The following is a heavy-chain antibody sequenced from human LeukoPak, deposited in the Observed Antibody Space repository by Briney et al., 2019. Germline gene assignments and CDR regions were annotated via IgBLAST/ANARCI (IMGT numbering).Heavy chain of an antibody. V-gene: IGHV1-18*01. Sequence: ASVKVSCKASGGTFSSYAISWVRQAPGQGLEWMGWISAYNGNTNYAQKLQGRVTMTTDTSTSTAYMELRSLRSDDTAVYYCARDSERYCSSPSCYAQNYGMDVWGQGTTVTVSS. D-gene: IGHD2-2*01. J-gene: IGHJ6*02. CDR1: GGTFSSYA. CDR2: ISAYNGNT. CDR3: ARDSERYCSSPSCYAQNYGMDV.